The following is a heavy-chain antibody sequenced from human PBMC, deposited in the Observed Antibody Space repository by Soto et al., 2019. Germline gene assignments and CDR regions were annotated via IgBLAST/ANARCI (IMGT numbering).Heavy chain of an antibody. V-gene: IGHV3-30*03. CDR1: GFSFSNYA. CDR3: ARYCRSTSCSDY. CDR2: ISYDGRDK. J-gene: IGHJ4*02. Sequence: GGSLRLSCAASGFSFSNYAMHWVRQAPGKGLEWVAVISYDGRDKYYEDSVKGRYTISRDKSKNTLFLQMNSLRAEDTAVYYCARYCRSTSCSDYWGKGTLVTVSS. D-gene: IGHD2-2*01.